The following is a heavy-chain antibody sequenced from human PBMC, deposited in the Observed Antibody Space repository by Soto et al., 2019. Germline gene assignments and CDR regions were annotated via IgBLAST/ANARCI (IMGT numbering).Heavy chain of an antibody. V-gene: IGHV2-5*02. CDR3: AHRRSYYYYRSGSDYTN. CDR2: IYWDDDK. D-gene: IGHD3-10*01. CDR1: GFSLSTSGVG. Sequence: QITLKESGPTLVKPTQTLTLTCTFSGFSLSTSGVGVGWIRQPPGKALEWLALIYWDDDKRYSPSLKSRLTIATDTSQNQVVLTMTNMDPVDTSTYYCAHRRSYYYYRSGSDYTNWGQGTLITVTS. J-gene: IGHJ4*02.